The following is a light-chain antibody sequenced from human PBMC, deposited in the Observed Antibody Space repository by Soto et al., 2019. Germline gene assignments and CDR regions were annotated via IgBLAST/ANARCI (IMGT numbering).Light chain of an antibody. Sequence: EIVLTQSPATLSLSPGESATLSCRASQSVSNYLGWYQQRPGQAPRLLIYDASERATGIPARFSGSGSGTDFTLTINSLEPEDFAVYYCQHRYNWPPAFGQGTRLEIK. CDR2: DAS. CDR3: QHRYNWPPA. J-gene: IGKJ5*01. V-gene: IGKV3-11*01. CDR1: QSVSNY.